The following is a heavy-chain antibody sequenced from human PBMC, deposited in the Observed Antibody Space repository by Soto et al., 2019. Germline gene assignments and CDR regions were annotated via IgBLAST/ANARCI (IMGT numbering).Heavy chain of an antibody. Sequence: QVQLVQSGAEVKKPGSSVKVSCKDSGGTFSTYSMFWVRQAPGQGLEWMGRIIPMLGIRNYAQRFQDRVTITADKSTPTAHRELSSLRSEDTALYSGTIGSWSGEVFDIWGQGTMVTVS. J-gene: IGHJ3*02. CDR2: IIPMLGIR. D-gene: IGHD2-21*01. CDR3: TIGSWSGEVFDI. CDR1: GGTFSTYS. V-gene: IGHV1-69*02.